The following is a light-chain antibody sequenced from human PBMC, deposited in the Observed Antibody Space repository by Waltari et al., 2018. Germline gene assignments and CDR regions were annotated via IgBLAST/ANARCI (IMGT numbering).Light chain of an antibody. CDR1: QNIRSN. CDR2: GAS. J-gene: IGKJ1*01. V-gene: IGKV3-15*01. Sequence: EIVMTQSPATLSVFPGERATLSCRASQNIRSNLAWYQHKPGQAPRLLIYGASTRATGIPVRFSGSGSGTEFTLTISSLQSEDLAVYFCQQYDNWLGTFGQGTKVEIK. CDR3: QQYDNWLGT.